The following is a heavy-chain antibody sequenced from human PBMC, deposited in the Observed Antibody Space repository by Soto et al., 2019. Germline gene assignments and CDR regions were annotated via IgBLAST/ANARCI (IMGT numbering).Heavy chain of an antibody. D-gene: IGHD5-18*01. CDR1: GDTFSTYT. J-gene: IGHJ4*02. CDR3: ARGLNGYLHYFDY. V-gene: IGHV1-69*13. Sequence: SVKVSCKASGDTFSTYTITWMRQAPGQGLEWMGGIIPRSATSNYAQKFQGRVTITADESTNTAYMELSSLRSEDTAVYYCARGLNGYLHYFDYWGQGTPVTVSS. CDR2: IIPRSATS.